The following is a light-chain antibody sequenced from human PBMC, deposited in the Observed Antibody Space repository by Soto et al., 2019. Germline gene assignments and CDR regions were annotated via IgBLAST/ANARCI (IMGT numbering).Light chain of an antibody. CDR3: QQRSNWPPIT. J-gene: IGKJ5*01. CDR2: DAS. CDR1: QSVSSY. V-gene: IGKV3-11*01. Sequence: EIVLTQSPATLSLSPGERATLSCRASQSVSSYLAWYHQKPGQAPRLLIYDASNRATGIPARFSGSGSGTDLTLTIISLEPEDFVIYYCQQRSNWPPITFGQGTRLEI.